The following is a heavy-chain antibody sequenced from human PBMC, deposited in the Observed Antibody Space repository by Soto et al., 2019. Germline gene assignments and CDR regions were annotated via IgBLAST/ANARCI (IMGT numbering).Heavy chain of an antibody. CDR1: GFTFGSHG. CDR3: AKDLRTTISDYGMDV. V-gene: IGHV3-30*18. Sequence: QVQLVESGGGLVQPGGSLRLTCVASGFTFGSHGMHWVRLAPGKGLEWVAVISYDETNEYYVDSVKGRFTISRDNSKSTLYLQMNRLRPEDTAVYKCAKDLRTTISDYGMDVWGQGTTVTVSS. J-gene: IGHJ6*02. CDR2: ISYDETNE. D-gene: IGHD2-21*01.